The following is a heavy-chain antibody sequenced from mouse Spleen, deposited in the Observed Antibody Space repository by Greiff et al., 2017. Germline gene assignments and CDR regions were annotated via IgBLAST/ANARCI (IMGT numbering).Heavy chain of an antibody. Sequence: VQLQQSGAELARPGASVKLSCKASGYTFTSYGISWVKQRTGQGLEWIGEIYPRSGNTYYNEKFKGKATLTADKSSSTAYMELRSLSSEDSAVYFCARKDYYGNHWYFDVWGAGTTVTVSS. J-gene: IGHJ1*01. CDR2: IYPRSGNT. V-gene: IGHV1-81*01. CDR3: ARKDYYGNHWYFDV. CDR1: GYTFTSYG. D-gene: IGHD2-1*01.